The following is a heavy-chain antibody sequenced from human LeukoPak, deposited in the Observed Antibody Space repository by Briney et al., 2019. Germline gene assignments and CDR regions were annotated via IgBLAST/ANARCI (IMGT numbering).Heavy chain of an antibody. D-gene: IGHD6-19*01. CDR3: ATQYSSGWYPY. Sequence: PGGSLRLSCAASGFSFNTYWMSWVRQAQGKGLEWVANIKRDGSEKYYVDSVKGRFTISRDNAKSSLYLQMNSLRAEDTAVYYCATQYSSGWYPYWGQGTLVTVSS. J-gene: IGHJ4*02. V-gene: IGHV3-7*03. CDR2: IKRDGSEK. CDR1: GFSFNTYW.